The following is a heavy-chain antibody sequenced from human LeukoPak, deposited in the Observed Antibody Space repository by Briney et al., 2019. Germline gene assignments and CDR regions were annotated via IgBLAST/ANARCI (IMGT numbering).Heavy chain of an antibody. CDR1: GFTFSSYS. CDR2: ISSSSSYI. D-gene: IGHD3-3*01. Sequence: GSLRLSCAASGFTFSSYSMNWVRQAPGKGLEWVSSISSSSSYIYYADSVKGRFTTSRDNAKNSLYLQMNSLRAEDTAVYYCARDLLVGITIFGVVTRDDYYYGMDVWGQGTTVTVSS. V-gene: IGHV3-21*01. J-gene: IGHJ6*02. CDR3: ARDLLVGITIFGVVTRDDYYYGMDV.